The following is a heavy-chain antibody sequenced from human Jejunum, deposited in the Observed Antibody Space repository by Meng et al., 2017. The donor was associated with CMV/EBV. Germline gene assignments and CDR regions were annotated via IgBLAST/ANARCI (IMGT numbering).Heavy chain of an antibody. D-gene: IGHD6-13*01. CDR1: FTTYS. CDR2: ISSNSNSL. V-gene: IGHV3-48*04. CDR3: ARLSAAGNYFYYYGLDG. J-gene: IGHJ6*02. Sequence: FTTYSMNWVRQAPGKGLEWIAYISSNSNSLLYADSVRGRFSISRDNAKNSLSLDMNSLTAEDTAVYYCARLSAAGNYFYYYGLDGWGPGTRVTVSS.